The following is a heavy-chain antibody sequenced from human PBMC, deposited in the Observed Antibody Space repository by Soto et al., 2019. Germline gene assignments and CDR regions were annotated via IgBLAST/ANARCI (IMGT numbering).Heavy chain of an antibody. D-gene: IGHD5-12*01. J-gene: IGHJ4*02. Sequence: QVQLQEAGPGLVKPSETLSLPCTVSGGSISSYYWSWIRQPPGKGLEWIGYSYYSGSTNYNPSLKSRVSISVATPNNQISLRLPSLSVADTAGYCCASHETLQGDFDYGGQGTLVTVPS. V-gene: IGHV4-59*08. CDR2: SYYSGST. CDR3: ASHETLQGDFDY. CDR1: GGSISSYY.